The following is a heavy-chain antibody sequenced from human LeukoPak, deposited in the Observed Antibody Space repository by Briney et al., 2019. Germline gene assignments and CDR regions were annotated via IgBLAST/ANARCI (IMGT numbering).Heavy chain of an antibody. CDR3: AKYAVSSGSYYIMDY. V-gene: IGHV3-9*01. J-gene: IGHJ4*02. CDR2: ICWNSDTV. D-gene: IGHD3-10*01. Sequence: GGSLRLSCAASGFTFENNAMHWVRQAPGEGLEWVAGICWNSDTVDYADSVKGRFTISRDNSKNTLYLQMNSLRAEDTAVYYLAKYAVSSGSYYIMDYWGQGTLVTVSS. CDR1: GFTFENNA.